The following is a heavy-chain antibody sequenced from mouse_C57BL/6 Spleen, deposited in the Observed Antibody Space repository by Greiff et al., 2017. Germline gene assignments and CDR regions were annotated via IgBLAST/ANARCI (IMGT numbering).Heavy chain of an antibody. J-gene: IGHJ1*03. CDR2: IHPNSGST. Sequence: VQLQQSGAELVKPGASVKLSCKASGYTFTSYWMHWVKQRPGQGLEWIGMIHPNSGSTNYNEKFKSKATLTVDKSSSTAYMQLSSLTSEDSAVYYCARGGFITTVVARYFDVWGTGTTVTVSS. CDR1: GYTFTSYW. D-gene: IGHD1-1*01. CDR3: ARGGFITTVVARYFDV. V-gene: IGHV1-64*01.